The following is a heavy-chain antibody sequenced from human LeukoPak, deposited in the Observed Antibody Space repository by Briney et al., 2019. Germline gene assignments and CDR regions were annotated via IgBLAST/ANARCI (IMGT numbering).Heavy chain of an antibody. CDR3: TREPTSGREPTSGRPLDY. J-gene: IGHJ4*02. Sequence: PSETLSLTCTVSGGSISGYCRSWIRQPAGKGLEWIGRIYSGGSNNYNPSLKSRVAMSLDTSKNPLSLNLSSVTAADTAVYYCTREPTSGREPTSGRPLDYWGQGTLVTVSS. V-gene: IGHV4-4*07. D-gene: IGHD5-12*01. CDR1: GGSISGYC. CDR2: IYSGGSN.